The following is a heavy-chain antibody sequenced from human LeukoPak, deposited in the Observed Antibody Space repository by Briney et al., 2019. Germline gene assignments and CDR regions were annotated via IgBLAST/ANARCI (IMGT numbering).Heavy chain of an antibody. CDR2: ISAYNGNT. D-gene: IGHD6-13*01. V-gene: IGHV1-18*01. CDR3: ARWVVDAAAGKWDAFDI. CDR1: GYTFTSYG. Sequence: AASVKVSCKASGYTFTSYGISWVRQAPGQGIGWMRRISAYNGNTNYAQKLQGRVTMTTDTSTSTAYMELRSLRSDDTAVYYCARWVVDAAAGKWDAFDIWGQGTMVTVSS. J-gene: IGHJ3*02.